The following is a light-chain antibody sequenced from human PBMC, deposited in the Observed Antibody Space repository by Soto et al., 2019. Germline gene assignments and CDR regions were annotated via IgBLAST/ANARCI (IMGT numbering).Light chain of an antibody. J-gene: IGKJ4*01. CDR1: QGISSY. CDR2: AAS. Sequence: DIPLTQSPSFLSASVGDRVTITCRASQGISSYLAWYQQKPGKAPKLLICAASTLQSGVPSRFSGSGSGTEFTLTINSLQPEDFATYYCQQFSNYPLTFGGGTKVEI. CDR3: QQFSNYPLT. V-gene: IGKV1-9*01.